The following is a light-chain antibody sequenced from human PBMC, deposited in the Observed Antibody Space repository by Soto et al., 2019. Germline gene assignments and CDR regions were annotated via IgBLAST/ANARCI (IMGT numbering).Light chain of an antibody. CDR3: CSYAGSSSSI. CDR2: EVT. J-gene: IGLJ1*01. V-gene: IGLV2-23*02. Sequence: QSVLTQPASVSGSPGQSITISCSGTSSDVGTYNLVSWYQQYPGKAPRLMIYEVTKRPSGVSNRFSGSKSGNTASLTISGLQPEDGADYYCCSYAGSSSSIFGPGTKLTVL. CDR1: SSDVGTYNL.